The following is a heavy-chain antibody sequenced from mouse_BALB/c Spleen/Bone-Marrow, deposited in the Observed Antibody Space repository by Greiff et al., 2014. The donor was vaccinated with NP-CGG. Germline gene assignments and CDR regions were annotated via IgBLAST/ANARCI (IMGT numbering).Heavy chain of an antibody. Sequence: EVKLMESGGGLVQPGGSRKLSCAASGFTFSSFGMHWVRQAPEKGLEWVAYISSGSSTIYYADTVKGRFTISRDNPENTLFLQMTSLRSEDTAMYYCARRANWDAVDYWGQGTSVTVSS. J-gene: IGHJ4*01. CDR1: GFTFSSFG. V-gene: IGHV5-17*02. D-gene: IGHD4-1*01. CDR2: ISSGSSTI. CDR3: ARRANWDAVDY.